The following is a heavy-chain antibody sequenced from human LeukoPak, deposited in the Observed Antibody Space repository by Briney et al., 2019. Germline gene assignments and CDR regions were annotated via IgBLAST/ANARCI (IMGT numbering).Heavy chain of an antibody. J-gene: IGHJ4*02. Sequence: PGGSLRLSCAASGFTFSSYGMHWVRQAPGKGLEWVAVISYDGSNKYYADSVKGRFTISRDNSKNTLYLQMNSLRAEDTAVYYCAKDPTSGYDPYYFDYWGQGTLVTVSS. CDR2: ISYDGSNK. CDR1: GFTFSSYG. D-gene: IGHD5-12*01. V-gene: IGHV3-30*18. CDR3: AKDPTSGYDPYYFDY.